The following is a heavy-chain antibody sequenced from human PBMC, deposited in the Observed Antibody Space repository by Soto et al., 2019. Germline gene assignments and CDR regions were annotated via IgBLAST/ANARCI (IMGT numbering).Heavy chain of an antibody. CDR2: INAGNGNT. CDR3: ARGLSPFDY. CDR1: GYTFTSYA. Sequence: QVQLVQSGAEVKKPGASVKVSCKASGYTFTSYAMHWVRQAPGQRLEWMGWINAGNGNTKYSQKFQGRVTITRDTPGSTAYRELGSLKSEDTAVYSCARGLSPFDYWGQGTLVTVSS. J-gene: IGHJ4*02. V-gene: IGHV1-3*01.